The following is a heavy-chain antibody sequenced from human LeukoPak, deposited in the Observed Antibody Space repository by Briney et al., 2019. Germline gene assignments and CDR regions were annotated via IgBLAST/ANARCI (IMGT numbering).Heavy chain of an antibody. D-gene: IGHD3-10*01. CDR2: IYPGDSDT. CDR3: ARDGGATMVRGVATYDS. V-gene: IGHV5-51*01. J-gene: IGHJ4*02. CDR1: GYSLTSYW. Sequence: GESLKISCEGSGYSLTSYWIGWVRQMPGKGLEWMGIIYPGDSDTRYSPSFQGHVTISVDKSISTAYLQWSSLKASDTAMYYCARDGGATMVRGVATYDSWGQGTLVTVSS.